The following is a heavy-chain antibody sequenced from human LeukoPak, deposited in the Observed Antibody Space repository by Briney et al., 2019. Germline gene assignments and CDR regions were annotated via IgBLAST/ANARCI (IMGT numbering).Heavy chain of an antibody. V-gene: IGHV3-43D*03. CDR1: GFTFDDYA. D-gene: IGHD3-16*01. CDR2: ISWDGGST. Sequence: PGGSLRLSCAASGFTFDDYAMHWVRQAPRKGLEWVSLISWDGGSTYYADSVKGRFTISRDNSKNSLYLQMNSLRAEDTALYYCAKDRRKGGSYFDYWGQGTLVTVSS. CDR3: AKDRRKGGSYFDY. J-gene: IGHJ4*02.